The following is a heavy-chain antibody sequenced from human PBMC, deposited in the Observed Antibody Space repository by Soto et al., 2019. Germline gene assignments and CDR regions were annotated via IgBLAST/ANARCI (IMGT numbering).Heavy chain of an antibody. CDR1: GGSLNYTVQS. V-gene: IGHV4-30-2*06. CDR2: SYHSGSR. D-gene: IGHD3-9*01. CDR3: ARARYYDWCFDP. Sequence: PSETLCLTRTFAGGSLNYTVQSWGWVRQSPGKGLELIGYSYHSGSRYYNPSLQSRVTISVDRSKAQFYLTLTSVTAADTAVYFCARARYYDWCFDPWGLGHPVTFSS. J-gene: IGHJ5*02.